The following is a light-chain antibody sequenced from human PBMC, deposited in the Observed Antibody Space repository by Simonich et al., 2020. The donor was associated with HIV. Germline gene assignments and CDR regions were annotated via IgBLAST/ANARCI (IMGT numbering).Light chain of an antibody. Sequence: QSALTQPPSASGSPGQSVTISCTGTSSDVAGYDFVSWYQQHPGKAPKLMIYAVSKRPSGVPGRFSGSKSGNPASLTVSGLQAEDEADYYCSSYAGSNNLVFGGGTKLTVL. J-gene: IGLJ2*01. CDR1: SSDVAGYDF. CDR3: SSYAGSNNLV. CDR2: AVS. V-gene: IGLV2-8*01.